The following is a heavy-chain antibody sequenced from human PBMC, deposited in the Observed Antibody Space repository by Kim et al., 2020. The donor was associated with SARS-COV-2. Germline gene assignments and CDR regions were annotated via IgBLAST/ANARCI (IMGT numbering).Heavy chain of an antibody. Sequence: GGSLRLSCAASGFTFSSYGMHWVRQAPGKGLEWVAVISYDGSNKYYADSVKGRFTISRDNSKNTLYLQMNSLRAEDTAVYYCAKDCDSSIWSSLGYFDY. CDR1: GFTFSSYG. V-gene: IGHV3-30*18. D-gene: IGHD6-13*01. CDR2: ISYDGSNK. J-gene: IGHJ4*03. CDR3: AKDCDSSIWSSLGYFDY.